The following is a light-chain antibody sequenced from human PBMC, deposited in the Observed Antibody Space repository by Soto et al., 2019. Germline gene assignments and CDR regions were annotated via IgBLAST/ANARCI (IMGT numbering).Light chain of an antibody. V-gene: IGLV2-14*01. CDR3: SSYTSSSTLRV. J-gene: IGLJ3*02. CDR2: GVS. CDR1: SSDVGGYNY. Sequence: QAVLTQHASVSGSPGQSITISCTGTSSDVGGYNYVSWYQQHPGKAPKLMIYGVSNRPSGISNRFSGSKSGNTASLTISGLQDEDEADYYCSSYTSSSTLRVFGGGTKLTVL.